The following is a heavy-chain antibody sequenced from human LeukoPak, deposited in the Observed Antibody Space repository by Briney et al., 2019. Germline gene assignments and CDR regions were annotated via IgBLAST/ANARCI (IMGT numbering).Heavy chain of an antibody. CDR2: INPDGSMK. V-gene: IGHV3-7*01. CDR1: GFIFSRSS. D-gene: IGHD3-16*01. Sequence: GGSLRLSCAGSGFIFSRSSMTWVRQSPGKGLEWGATINPDGSMKWYLDSVNGRFIISRDNSDNAVFLQMNSLRVEDMAVYYCAKLLGDVTTLDYWGQGILVTVSS. CDR3: AKLLGDVTTLDY. J-gene: IGHJ4*02.